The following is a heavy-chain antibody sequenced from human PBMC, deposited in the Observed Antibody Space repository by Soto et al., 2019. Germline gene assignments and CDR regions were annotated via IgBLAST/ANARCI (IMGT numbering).Heavy chain of an antibody. CDR1: GFTVSSNY. V-gene: IGHV3-53*01. D-gene: IGHD2-15*01. CDR2: IYSGGST. Sequence: GGSLRLSCAASGFTVSSNYMSWVRQAPGKGLEWVSVIYSGGSTYYADSVKGRFTISRDNSKNTLYLQMNSLRAEDTAVYYCARDSPVGYCSGGSCYPAGFDIWGQGTMVTVSS. CDR3: ARDSPVGYCSGGSCYPAGFDI. J-gene: IGHJ3*02.